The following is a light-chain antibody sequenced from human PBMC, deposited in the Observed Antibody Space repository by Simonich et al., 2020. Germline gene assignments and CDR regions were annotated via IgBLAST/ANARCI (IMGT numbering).Light chain of an antibody. CDR2: AAS. J-gene: IGKJ5*01. V-gene: IGKV1-39*01. CDR1: QSISSY. Sequence: IQLTQSPSSLSASVGDRVTITCRESQSISSYLNWYQQKPGKDPKLLIYAASSLQSGVPSRFSGSGSGTDFTLTISCLQSEDFATYYCQQYYSYPITFGQGTRLEIK. CDR3: QQYYSYPIT.